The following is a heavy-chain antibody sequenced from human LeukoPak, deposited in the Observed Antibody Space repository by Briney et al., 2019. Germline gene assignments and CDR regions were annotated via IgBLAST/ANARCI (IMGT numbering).Heavy chain of an antibody. CDR3: AKDRYRQSYMDV. V-gene: IGHV3-33*06. Sequence: SGGSLRLSCAASGFTFSSYSMNWVRQAPGKGLEWVAVIWYDGSNKYYADSVKGRFTISRDNSKNTLYLQMNSLRAEDTAVYYCAKDRYRQSYMDVWGKGTTVTVSS. D-gene: IGHD3-16*02. CDR2: IWYDGSNK. CDR1: GFTFSSYS. J-gene: IGHJ6*03.